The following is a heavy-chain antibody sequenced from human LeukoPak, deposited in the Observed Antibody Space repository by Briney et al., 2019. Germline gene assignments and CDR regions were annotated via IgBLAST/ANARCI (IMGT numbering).Heavy chain of an antibody. J-gene: IGHJ3*02. CDR2: IYPGDSDT. D-gene: IGHD3-10*01. CDR1: GYSFTSYW. Sequence: GESLKISCKGSGYSFTSYWSGWVRQLPGKGREWMGIIYPGDSDTRYSPSFQGQVTISADKSIRTAYLQWSSLKASDTAMYYCARVSTMVRGVIGALDIWGQGTMVTVSS. V-gene: IGHV5-51*01. CDR3: ARVSTMVRGVIGALDI.